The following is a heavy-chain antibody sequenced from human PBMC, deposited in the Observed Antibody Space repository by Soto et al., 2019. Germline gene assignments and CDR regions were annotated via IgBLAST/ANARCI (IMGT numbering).Heavy chain of an antibody. CDR2: ISYDGSNK. CDR3: AKDGSTSLIYYYYYMDV. D-gene: IGHD2-2*01. CDR1: GFTFSSYG. Sequence: QVQLLESGGGVVQPGRSLRLSCAASGFTFSSYGMHWVRQAPGKGLEWVAVISYDGSNKYYADSVKGRFTISRDNSKNTLYLQMNSLRAEDTAVYYCAKDGSTSLIYYYYYMDVWGKGTTVTVSS. V-gene: IGHV3-30*18. J-gene: IGHJ6*03.